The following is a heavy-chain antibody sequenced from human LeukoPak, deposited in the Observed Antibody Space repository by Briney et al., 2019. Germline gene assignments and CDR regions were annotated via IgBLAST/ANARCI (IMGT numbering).Heavy chain of an antibody. V-gene: IGHV3-23*01. CDR3: AKSQGYSNYYFDY. J-gene: IGHJ4*02. D-gene: IGHD3-9*01. CDR2: ISRSGGST. CDR1: GFTFSSYG. Sequence: GGSLRLSCAASGFTFSSYGMSWVRQAQGKGLEWVSGISRSGGSTYYADSVQGRFTISRDNSKNTLYLQMDSLRAGDTAVYYCAKSQGYSNYYFDYWGQGTLVTVSS.